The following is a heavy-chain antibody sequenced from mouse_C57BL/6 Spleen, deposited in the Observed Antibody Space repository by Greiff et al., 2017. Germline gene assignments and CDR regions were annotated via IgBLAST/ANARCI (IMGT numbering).Heavy chain of an antibody. CDR2: IDPSDSET. J-gene: IGHJ2*01. Sequence: LQESGAELMKPGASVKLSCKASGYTFTSYWMHWVKQRPIQGLEWIGNIDPSDSETHYNQKFKDKATLTVDKSSSTAYMQLSSLTSEDSAVYYCATHYFDYWGQGTTLTVSS. V-gene: IGHV1-52*01. CDR1: GYTFTSYW. CDR3: ATHYFDY.